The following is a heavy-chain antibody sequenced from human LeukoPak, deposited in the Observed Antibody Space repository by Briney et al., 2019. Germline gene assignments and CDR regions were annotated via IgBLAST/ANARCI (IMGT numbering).Heavy chain of an antibody. CDR2: IYYSGST. D-gene: IGHD6-13*01. CDR3: ARQQYSSSWSDAFDI. Sequence: SETLSLTCTVSGGSISNYYWSWIRQPPGKGLEWIGYIYYSGSTNYNPSLKSRVTISVDTSKNQFSLKLSSVTAADTAVYYCARQQYSSSWSDAFDIWGQGTMVTVSS. CDR1: GGSISNYY. J-gene: IGHJ3*02. V-gene: IGHV4-59*08.